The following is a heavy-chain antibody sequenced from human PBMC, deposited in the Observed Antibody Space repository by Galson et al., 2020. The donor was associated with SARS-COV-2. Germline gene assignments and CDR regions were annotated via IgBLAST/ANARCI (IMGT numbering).Heavy chain of an antibody. D-gene: IGHD3-3*01. J-gene: IGHJ6*02. CDR1: GYSFFNYG. CDR3: ARLQEYYSFWDECRDYDYYYYAMGV. CDR2: VTAYNDNT. V-gene: IGHV1-18*01. Sequence: ASVKVSCKASGYSFFNYGISWVRQAPGQGLEWLGWVTAYNDNTNYAREFQGRVTMNKDTSTSTAYMELRSLRSADTAVYYCARLQEYYSFWDECRDYDYYYYAMGVWGQGTAVTVSS.